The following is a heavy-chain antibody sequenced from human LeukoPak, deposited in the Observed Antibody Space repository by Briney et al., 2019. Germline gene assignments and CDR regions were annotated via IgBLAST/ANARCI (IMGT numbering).Heavy chain of an antibody. CDR2: ISHDRSNK. D-gene: IGHD5-18*01. J-gene: IGHJ4*02. Sequence: QPGGSLRLSCAASGFTFSTYAIHWVRQAPGKGLEWVSVISHDRSNKNYADSVKGRFTISRDNSKNTLYLQMNSLRAEDTAVYYCARDKGGRGYSYGLYYFDYWGQGTLVTVSS. V-gene: IGHV3-30-3*01. CDR1: GFTFSTYA. CDR3: ARDKGGRGYSYGLYYFDY.